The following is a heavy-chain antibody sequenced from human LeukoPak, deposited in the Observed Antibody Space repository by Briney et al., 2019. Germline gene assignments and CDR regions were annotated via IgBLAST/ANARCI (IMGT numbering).Heavy chain of an antibody. CDR1: GFTFSSYW. J-gene: IGHJ4*02. CDR3: ARGDYDFWSGYYLFDY. CDR2: INTDGSST. Sequence: GGSLRLSCAASGFTFSSYWMHWVRQAPGKGLVWVSRINTDGSSTSYADSVKGRFTISRDNPKNTLYLQMNSLRAEDKAVYYCARGDYDFWSGYYLFDYWGQGTLVTVSS. V-gene: IGHV3-74*01. D-gene: IGHD3-3*01.